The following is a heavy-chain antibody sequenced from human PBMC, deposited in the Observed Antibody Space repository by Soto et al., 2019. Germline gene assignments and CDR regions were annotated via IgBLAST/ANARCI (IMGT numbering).Heavy chain of an antibody. CDR3: ARDLVRGNNGMDV. Sequence: EVQLVESGGGLVKPGGSLRLSCAASGFTFSSYSMNWVRQAPGKGLEWVSSISSSSSYIYYADSVKGRFTISRDNAKNSLYLQMNRLRAEDTAVYYCARDLVRGNNGMDVWGQGTTVTVAS. J-gene: IGHJ6*01. V-gene: IGHV3-21*01. CDR1: GFTFSSYS. CDR2: ISSSSSYI. D-gene: IGHD3-10*01.